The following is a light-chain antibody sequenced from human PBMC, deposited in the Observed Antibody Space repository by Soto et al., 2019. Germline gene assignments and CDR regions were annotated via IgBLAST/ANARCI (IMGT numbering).Light chain of an antibody. CDR3: QQGYINPIT. Sequence: DIQMTQSPPSLSASIGDRVNITCRASQSIGSDLNWYQQKSGKAPKLLTYAASRLQSGVPSMFSGSGSGTDFTLTISSLQPEDFATYYCQQGYINPITFGQGTRLEFK. CDR2: AAS. J-gene: IGKJ5*01. V-gene: IGKV1-39*01. CDR1: QSIGSD.